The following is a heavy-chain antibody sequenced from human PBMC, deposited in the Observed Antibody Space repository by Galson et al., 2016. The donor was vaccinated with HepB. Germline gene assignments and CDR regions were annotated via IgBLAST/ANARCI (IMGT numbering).Heavy chain of an antibody. J-gene: IGHJ4*02. CDR2: IDPSDSYT. V-gene: IGHV5-10-1*01. Sequence: QSGAEVKKPGESLRISCKGSGYYFTTYWISWVRQMPGKGLEWMGKIDPSDSYTNYSPSFQGHVTISTDKSISTAYLRWSSLKASDTAMYYCARRDHRYGGYGYWGQGTLVTVSS. CDR3: ARRDHRYGGYGY. D-gene: IGHD4-17*01. CDR1: GYYFTTYW.